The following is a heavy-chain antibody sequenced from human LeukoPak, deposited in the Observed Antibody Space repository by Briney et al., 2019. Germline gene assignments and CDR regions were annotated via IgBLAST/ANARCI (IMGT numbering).Heavy chain of an antibody. CDR3: RLTVDY. D-gene: IGHD6-19*01. CDR2: IRSDGTNK. V-gene: IGHV3-30*02. CDR1: GFTFRNYG. Sequence: PGGSLRLSCVASGFTFRNYGMHWVRQAPGKGLDWVGFIRSDGTNKYYADSVKGRFTISRDNSKNTLFLQMSGLRTEDTAVYFCRLTVDYSGQGTLVTVSS. J-gene: IGHJ4*02.